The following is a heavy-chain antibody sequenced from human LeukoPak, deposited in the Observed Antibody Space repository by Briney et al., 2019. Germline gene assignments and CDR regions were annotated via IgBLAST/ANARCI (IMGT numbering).Heavy chain of an antibody. D-gene: IGHD6-6*01. CDR3: ARAETVVRFDP. Sequence: SQTLSLTCTVSGGSISSGSYYWSWIRQPAGKGLEWIGRIYTSGITKYNPSLNSRVTISVDRSKNQFSLTLSSVTAADTAVYYCARAETVVRFDPWGQGTLVTVSS. CDR1: GGSISSGSYY. V-gene: IGHV4-61*02. CDR2: IYTSGIT. J-gene: IGHJ5*02.